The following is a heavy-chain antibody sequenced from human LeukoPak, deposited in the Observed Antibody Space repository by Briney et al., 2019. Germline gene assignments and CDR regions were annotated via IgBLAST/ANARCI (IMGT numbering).Heavy chain of an antibody. V-gene: IGHV1-8*01. Sequence: ASVKVSCKASGYTFTNYDITWVRQATGQGLEWMGWMSPNSGYTGYAQKFQGRVTMTRDTSTSTVYMELGSLRSEDTAVYYCASMLWSPGDGGFDYWGQGTLVTVSS. CDR3: ASMLWSPGDGGFDY. D-gene: IGHD3-10*01. CDR2: MSPNSGYT. CDR1: GYTFTNYD. J-gene: IGHJ4*02.